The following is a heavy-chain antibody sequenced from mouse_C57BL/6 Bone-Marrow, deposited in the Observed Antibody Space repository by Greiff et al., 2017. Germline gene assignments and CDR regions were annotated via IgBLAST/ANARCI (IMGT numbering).Heavy chain of an antibody. CDR2: IHPNSGST. V-gene: IGHV1-64*01. J-gene: IGHJ3*01. CDR1: GYTFTSYW. CDR3: ARLYGSSLAWFAY. D-gene: IGHD1-1*01. Sequence: VQLQQSGAELVKPGASVKLSCKASGYTFTSYWMHWVKQRPGQGLEWIGMIHPNSGSTNYNEKFKSKATLTVDKSSSTAYMQLSSLTSEDSAVYYCARLYGSSLAWFAYWGQGTLVTVSA.